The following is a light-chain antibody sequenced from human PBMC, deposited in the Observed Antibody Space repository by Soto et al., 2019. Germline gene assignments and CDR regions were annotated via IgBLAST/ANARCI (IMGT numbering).Light chain of an antibody. Sequence: QSALTQPASVSGSPGQSITISCTGTSSDVGGYNYVSWYQQHAGKAPKLMIYDVTNRPSGLSNRFSGSKSGNTASLTISGLQAEDEADYHCSSYTSSTTVVFGGGTKVTVL. V-gene: IGLV2-14*01. CDR2: DVT. CDR3: SSYTSSTTVV. CDR1: SSDVGGYNY. J-gene: IGLJ2*01.